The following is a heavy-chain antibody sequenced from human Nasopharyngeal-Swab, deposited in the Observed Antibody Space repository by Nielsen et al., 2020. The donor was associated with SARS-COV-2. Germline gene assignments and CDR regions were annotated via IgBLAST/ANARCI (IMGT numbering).Heavy chain of an antibody. CDR3: ARDYCGGDCFPDS. CDR1: GYTFTGYY. CDR2: INPNSGGT. D-gene: IGHD2-21*02. Sequence: ASVKVSCKASGYTFTGYYMHWVRQAPGQGLEWMGRINPNSGGTNYAQKFRGRVTMTRDTSISTAYMELSRLRSDDTAVYYCARDYCGGDCFPDSWGQGTLVTVSS. J-gene: IGHJ4*02. V-gene: IGHV1-2*06.